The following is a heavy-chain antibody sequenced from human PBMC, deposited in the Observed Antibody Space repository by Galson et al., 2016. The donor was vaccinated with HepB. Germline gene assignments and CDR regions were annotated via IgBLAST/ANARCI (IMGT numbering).Heavy chain of an antibody. Sequence: SVKVSCKASGYTFTSYDINWVRQASGQGLECMGWMNPSSGNTGYAQNFQGRVSMTSDASISTAYMELSGLRSEDTAVYYCARTMGRGVPGFDIWGQGTMVAVSS. V-gene: IGHV1-8*01. CDR3: ARTMGRGVPGFDI. CDR2: MNPSSGNT. CDR1: GYTFTSYD. D-gene: IGHD3-10*01. J-gene: IGHJ3*02.